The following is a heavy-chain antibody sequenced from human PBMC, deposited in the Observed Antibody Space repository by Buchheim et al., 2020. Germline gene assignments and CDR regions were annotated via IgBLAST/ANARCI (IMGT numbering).Heavy chain of an antibody. CDR2: ISGSGGST. CDR3: AIKADIVVVPAARDLRDY. D-gene: IGHD2-2*01. V-gene: IGHV3-23*01. J-gene: IGHJ4*02. CDR1: GFTFSSYA. Sequence: EVQLLESGGGLVQPGGSLRLSCAASGFTFSSYAMSWVRQAPGKGLEWVSAISGSGGSTYYADSVKGRFTISRDNSKTTLYLQMNSLRAEDTAVYYCAIKADIVVVPAARDLRDYWGQGTL.